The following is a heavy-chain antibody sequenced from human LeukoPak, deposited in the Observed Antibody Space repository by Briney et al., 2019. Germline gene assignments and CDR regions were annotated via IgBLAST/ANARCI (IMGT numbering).Heavy chain of an antibody. CDR1: GFTFSSYW. J-gene: IGHJ3*02. Sequence: GGSLRLSCAASGFTFSSYWMSWVRQAPGKGLEWVSAISGSGGSTYYADSVKGRFTISRDNSKNTLYLQMNSLRAEDTAVYYCAKSPNYYDRPLGAFDIWGQGTMVTVSS. CDR3: AKSPNYYDRPLGAFDI. CDR2: ISGSGGST. V-gene: IGHV3-23*01. D-gene: IGHD3-22*01.